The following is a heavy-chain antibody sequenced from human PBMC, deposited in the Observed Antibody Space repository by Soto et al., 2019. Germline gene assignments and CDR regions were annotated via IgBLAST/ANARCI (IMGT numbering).Heavy chain of an antibody. V-gene: IGHV3-33*06. D-gene: IGHD6-13*01. CDR1: GFKFTIYG. CDR3: AKDRSSSLDGMDV. CDR2: VWYDGSSK. Sequence: GGSLRLSCAASGFKFTIYGMHWVRQAPGKGLEWVAVVWYDGSSKYYADSVKGRFTISRDNSKNTLYLQVNSLRAEDTAVCYCAKDRSSSLDGMDVWGQGTTVTVSS. J-gene: IGHJ6*02.